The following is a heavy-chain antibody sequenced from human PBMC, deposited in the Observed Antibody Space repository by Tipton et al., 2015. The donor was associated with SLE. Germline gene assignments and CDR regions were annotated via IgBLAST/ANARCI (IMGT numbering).Heavy chain of an antibody. CDR2: IYSGGST. J-gene: IGHJ6*03. CDR3: AREAPGYSSGRGLYYDYYMDV. D-gene: IGHD6-25*01. V-gene: IGHV3-66*02. Sequence: SLRLSCAASGFTVSSNYMSWVRQAPGKGLEWVSVIYSGGSTYYADSVKGRFTISRDNSKNTLYLQMNSLRAADTAVYYCAREAPGYSSGRGLYYDYYMDVWGKGTAVAVS. CDR1: GFTVSSNY.